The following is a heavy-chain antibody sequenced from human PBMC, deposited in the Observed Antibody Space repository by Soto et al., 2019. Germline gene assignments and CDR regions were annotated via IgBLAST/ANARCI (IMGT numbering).Heavy chain of an antibody. CDR3: ARDSVVVVTAIDYYYGMDV. J-gene: IGHJ6*02. Sequence: KPSETLSLTCTVSGGSISSGDYYWSWIRQPPGKGLEWIGYIYYSGSTYYNPSLKSRVTISVDTSKNQFSLKLSSVTAADTAVYYCARDSVVVVTAIDYYYGMDVWGQGTTVTVSS. CDR1: GGSISSGDYY. CDR2: IYYSGST. V-gene: IGHV4-30-4*01. D-gene: IGHD2-21*02.